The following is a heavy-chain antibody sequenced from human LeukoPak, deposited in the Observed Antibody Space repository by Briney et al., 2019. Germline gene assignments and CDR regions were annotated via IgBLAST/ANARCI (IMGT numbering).Heavy chain of an antibody. D-gene: IGHD3-22*01. CDR1: GFTFSSYA. CDR2: ISGSGGST. V-gene: IGHV3-23*01. J-gene: IGHJ4*02. CDR3: AKESPYYYDSSGYSDY. Sequence: GGSLRLSCAASGFTFSSYAMSWVRQAPGKGLEWVSAISGSGGSTYYADSVKGRFTISRDNSKNTLYLQMNSLRAEDTAVYYCAKESPYYYDSSGYSDYWGQGTLVTVSS.